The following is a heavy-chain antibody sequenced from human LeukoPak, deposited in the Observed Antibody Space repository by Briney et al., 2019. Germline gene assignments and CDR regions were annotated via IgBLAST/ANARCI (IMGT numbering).Heavy chain of an antibody. J-gene: IGHJ3*02. CDR3: ARLHTGLGYCSGGSCYSRAFDI. D-gene: IGHD2-15*01. Sequence: GGSLRLSCAASGFTFSSYAMRWVRQSPGKGLEWVSAISGSGGNTYSADSVKGRCTISRDNSLQALFLHMNSLRAEDTAVYYCARLHTGLGYCSGGSCYSRAFDIWGQGTMVTVSS. V-gene: IGHV3-23*01. CDR1: GFTFSSYA. CDR2: ISGSGGNT.